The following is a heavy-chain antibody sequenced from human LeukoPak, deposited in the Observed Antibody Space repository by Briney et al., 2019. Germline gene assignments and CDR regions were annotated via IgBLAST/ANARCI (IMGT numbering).Heavy chain of an antibody. CDR3: TRVTSWRTGFDY. Sequence: PGGSLRLSCAASGFSFEAYGMYWVRQAPGKGLKWVSGITWNSDDMAYADSVKGRFTISRDNAKNCLYLQMNSLTVEDTALYYCTRVTSWRTGFDYWGQGTLVTVSS. J-gene: IGHJ4*02. V-gene: IGHV3-9*01. D-gene: IGHD1-1*01. CDR1: GFSFEAYG. CDR2: ITWNSDDM.